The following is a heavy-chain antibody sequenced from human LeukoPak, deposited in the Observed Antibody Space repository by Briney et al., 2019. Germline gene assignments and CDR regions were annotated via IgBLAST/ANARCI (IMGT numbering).Heavy chain of an antibody. V-gene: IGHV3-23*01. D-gene: IGHD3-22*01. CDR3: AKDRPNYSGSNGHYYKLNGDC. CDR1: GFTFSSYA. J-gene: IGHJ4*02. Sequence: PGGSLRLSCAASGFTFSSYAMSWVRQAPGKGLDWVSSITSSGAATYYADSVKGRFTISRDNSANTLYLQMNSLRAEDTAVYYCAKDRPNYSGSNGHYYKLNGDCWGQGTLVTVSS. CDR2: ITSSGAAT.